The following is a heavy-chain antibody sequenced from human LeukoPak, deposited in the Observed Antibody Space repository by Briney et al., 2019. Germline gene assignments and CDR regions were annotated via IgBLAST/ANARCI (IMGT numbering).Heavy chain of an antibody. CDR2: ISSSTYI. Sequence: PGGSLRLSCAASEFSFSSYTMNWVRQAPGKGLEWVSYISSSTYIYYADSVKGRFTISRDNARNSLFLQMHSLRAEDTAVYYCTRSPQYCGSDCYSDYWGQGTLVTVSS. CDR3: TRSPQYCGSDCYSDY. CDR1: EFSFSSYT. D-gene: IGHD2-21*02. V-gene: IGHV3-21*01. J-gene: IGHJ4*02.